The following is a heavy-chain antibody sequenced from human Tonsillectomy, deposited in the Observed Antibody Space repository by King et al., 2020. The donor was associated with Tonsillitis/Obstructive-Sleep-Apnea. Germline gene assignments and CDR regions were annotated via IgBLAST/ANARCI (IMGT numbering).Heavy chain of an antibody. CDR1: GFTFSTYA. V-gene: IGHV3-30*04. D-gene: IGHD2-2*02. Sequence: VQLVESGGGVVQPGRSLRLSCAASGFTFSTYAMHWVRQAPGKGLEWVAVISYDGSNNYYADSVKGRFTISRDNSKNTLYLQMNSLRAEDTAVYYCASDCDCSSSSCYNAFDIWGQGTMVTVSS. CDR3: ASDCDCSSSSCYNAFDI. CDR2: ISYDGSNN. J-gene: IGHJ3*02.